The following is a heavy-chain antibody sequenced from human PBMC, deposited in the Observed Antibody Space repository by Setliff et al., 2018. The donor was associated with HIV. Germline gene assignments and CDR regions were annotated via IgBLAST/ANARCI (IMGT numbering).Heavy chain of an antibody. D-gene: IGHD5-12*01. CDR1: GFTFSSYS. CDR3: AKDPRAAVATIFDY. J-gene: IGHJ4*02. Sequence: GGSLRLSCAASGFTFSSYSMNWVRQAPGKGLEWVSAISSGGEIMFYADSVKSRFTISRDNSKNTLYLQMNSLRAEDTAVYYCAKDPRAAVATIFDYWGQGTLVTVSS. CDR2: ISSGGEIM. V-gene: IGHV3-23*01.